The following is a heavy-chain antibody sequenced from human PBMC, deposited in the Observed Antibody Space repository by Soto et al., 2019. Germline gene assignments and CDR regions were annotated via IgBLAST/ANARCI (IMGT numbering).Heavy chain of an antibody. CDR3: ARGGSIAVTGRRFDY. CDR2: ISPSGSTI. V-gene: IGHV3-48*01. D-gene: IGHD6-19*01. J-gene: IGHJ4*02. CDR1: GFTFSGAS. Sequence: PGGSVRLSCAASGFTFSGASMNWVRQAPGKGLEWVSYISPSGSTIYYADSVKGRITVSRDNAKNSLYLQMNSLRADDTAVYYCARGGSIAVTGRRFDYWGQGTLVTVSS.